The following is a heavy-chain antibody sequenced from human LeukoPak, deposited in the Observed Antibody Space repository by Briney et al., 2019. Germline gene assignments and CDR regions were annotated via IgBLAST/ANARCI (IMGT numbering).Heavy chain of an antibody. CDR2: ISGYNGNT. D-gene: IGHD1-26*01. CDR1: GYIFTSYG. J-gene: IGHJ4*02. CDR3: ARDYDPYSGSYSPFDY. Sequence: ASVKVSCKASGYIFTSYGITWVRQAPGQGLEWMGWISGYNGNTNYAQKFQDGVTMTTDTSTSTAYMELRSLRSDDTAVYYCARDYDPYSGSYSPFDYWGQGTLVTVSS. V-gene: IGHV1-18*01.